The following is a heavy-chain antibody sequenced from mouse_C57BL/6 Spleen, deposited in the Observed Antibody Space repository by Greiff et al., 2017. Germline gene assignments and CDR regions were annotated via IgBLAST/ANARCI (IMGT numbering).Heavy chain of an antibody. CDR2: IYPRGGST. D-gene: IGHD2-3*01. J-gene: IGHJ2*01. V-gene: IGHV1-85*01. CDR3: ARGYDGYFFDY. Sequence: VMLVESGPELVKPGASVKLSCKASGYTFTSYDINWVKQRPGQGLEWIGWIYPRGGSTKYNEKFKGKATLTVDPSSSTAYMELHSLTSEDSAVYFCARGYDGYFFDYWGQGTTLTVSS. CDR1: GYTFTSYD.